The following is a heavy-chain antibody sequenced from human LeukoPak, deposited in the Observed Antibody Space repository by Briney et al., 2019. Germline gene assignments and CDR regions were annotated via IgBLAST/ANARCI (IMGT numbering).Heavy chain of an antibody. CDR3: ARDQYDTWSRRGNFDS. Sequence: GGSLRLSCAASGFTFNYAWMSWVRQAPGKGLEWVANIKLDGSEKNYVDSVKGRFTISRDNTKNSLYLQMNSLRAEDTAVFYCARDQYDTWSRRGNFDSWGQGTLVIVSS. J-gene: IGHJ4*02. CDR2: IKLDGSEK. D-gene: IGHD3-9*01. V-gene: IGHV3-7*03. CDR1: GFTFNYAW.